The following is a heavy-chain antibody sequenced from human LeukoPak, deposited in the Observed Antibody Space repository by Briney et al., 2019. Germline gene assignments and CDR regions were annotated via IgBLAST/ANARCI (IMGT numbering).Heavy chain of an antibody. D-gene: IGHD2-2*01. V-gene: IGHV3-21*01. J-gene: IGHJ4*02. CDR3: ASSTSSTSEYDY. CDR2: ISSSSSYI. CDR1: GFTFSSYS. Sequence: GGSLRLSCAASGFTFSSYSMHWVRQAPGKGLEWVSSISSSSSYIYYADSVKGRFTISRDNAKNSLYLQMNSLRAEDTAVYYCASSTSSTSEYDYWGQGTLVTVSS.